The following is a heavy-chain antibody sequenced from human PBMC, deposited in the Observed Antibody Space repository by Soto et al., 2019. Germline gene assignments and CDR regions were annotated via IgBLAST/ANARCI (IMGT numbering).Heavy chain of an antibody. CDR3: ASGAAGNYR. Sequence: EVQLVESGGGLVQPGGSLRLSCAASGFTVSSNYMTWVRQAPGKGREWVSNIHSGGTTSYADSVKGRFTISRDNSKNTLFLQMNSRRDDDTAVYYCASGAAGNYRWGQGTVVTVSS. CDR1: GFTVSSNY. D-gene: IGHD3-10*01. J-gene: IGHJ4*02. V-gene: IGHV3-66*01. CDR2: IHSGGTT.